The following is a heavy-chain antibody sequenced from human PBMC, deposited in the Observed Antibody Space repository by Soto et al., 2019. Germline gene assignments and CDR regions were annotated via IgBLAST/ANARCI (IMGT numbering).Heavy chain of an antibody. J-gene: IGHJ5*02. Sequence: ASVKVSCKASGYTFTGYYMHWVRQAPGQGLEWMGCINPNSGGTNYAQKFQGRVTMTRDTSISTAYMELSRLTSDDTAVYYCARGSCSGGSCSWFGPWGQGTLVTVSS. CDR2: INPNSGGT. V-gene: IGHV1-2*02. CDR1: GYTFTGYY. CDR3: ARGSCSGGSCSWFGP. D-gene: IGHD2-15*01.